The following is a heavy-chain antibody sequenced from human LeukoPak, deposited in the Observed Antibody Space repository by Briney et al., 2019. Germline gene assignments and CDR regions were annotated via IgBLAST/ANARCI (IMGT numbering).Heavy chain of an antibody. Sequence: PGGSLRLSCAASGFTFDDYGLSWVRQAPGKGLEWVSTINWNGGSTGYADSVKGRFTISRDNAKNSLYLQMNSLRAEDTAFCARVSDISVAAYFDYWGQGTLVTVSS. CDR3: ARVSDISVAAYFDY. CDR2: INWNGGST. V-gene: IGHV3-20*01. J-gene: IGHJ4*02. CDR1: GFTFDDYG. D-gene: IGHD6-19*01.